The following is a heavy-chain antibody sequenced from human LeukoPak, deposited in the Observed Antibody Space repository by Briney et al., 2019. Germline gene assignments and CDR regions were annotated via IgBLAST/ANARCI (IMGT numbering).Heavy chain of an antibody. CDR2: IKQDGSEE. V-gene: IGHV3-7*01. D-gene: IGHD3-10*01. CDR1: GFTFSSYW. J-gene: IGHJ6*02. Sequence: GGSLRLSCAASGFTFSSYWMSWVRQAPGKGLEWVANIKQDGSEEYYVDSVKGRFTISRDNAKNSLYLQMNSLRAEDTAVYYCARELYGSGSYFYYYYGMDVWGQGTTVTVSS. CDR3: ARELYGSGSYFYYYYGMDV.